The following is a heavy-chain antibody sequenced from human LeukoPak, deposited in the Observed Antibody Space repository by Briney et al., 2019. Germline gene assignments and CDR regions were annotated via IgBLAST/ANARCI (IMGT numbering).Heavy chain of an antibody. Sequence: ASVKVSCKASGYTFTSYYMHWVRQAPGQGLEWMGITNPSGGSTSYAQKCQGRVTMTRDTSTVTVYMELSSLRSEDTAVYYCARGLGDSSGYGGHDAVDIWGQGTMVTVS. CDR2: TNPSGGST. CDR3: ARGLGDSSGYGGHDAVDI. D-gene: IGHD3-22*01. J-gene: IGHJ3*02. CDR1: GYTFTSYY. V-gene: IGHV1-46*01.